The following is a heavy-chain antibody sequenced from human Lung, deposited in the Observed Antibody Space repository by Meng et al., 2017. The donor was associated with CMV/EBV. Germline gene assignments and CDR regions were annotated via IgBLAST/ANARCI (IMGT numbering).Heavy chain of an antibody. CDR2: IYSSGSTT. J-gene: IGHJ4*02. CDR1: GFSFNIYA. CDR3: LTFYSDIKSY. V-gene: IGHV3-23*03. Sequence: GESLKISCAASGFSFNIYAMSWVRQAPGRGLEWVSLIYSSGSTTNYADSVKGRFTISRDNSKNTLYLQLRNLRVEDTAIYYCLTFYSDIKSYWGPGPLVTVSS. D-gene: IGHD2-15*01.